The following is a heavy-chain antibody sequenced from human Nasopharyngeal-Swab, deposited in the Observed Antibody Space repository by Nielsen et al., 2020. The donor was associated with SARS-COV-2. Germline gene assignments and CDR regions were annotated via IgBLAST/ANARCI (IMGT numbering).Heavy chain of an antibody. Sequence: GESLKISCAASGFTFSSYGMHWVRQAPGKGLEWVAVIWYDGSNKYYADSVKGRFTISRDNSKNTLYLQMNSLRAEDTAVYYCAREGSHTKTYAFDIWGQGTMVTVAS. CDR2: IWYDGSNK. CDR1: GFTFSSYG. D-gene: IGHD2-8*01. CDR3: AREGSHTKTYAFDI. V-gene: IGHV3-33*01. J-gene: IGHJ3*02.